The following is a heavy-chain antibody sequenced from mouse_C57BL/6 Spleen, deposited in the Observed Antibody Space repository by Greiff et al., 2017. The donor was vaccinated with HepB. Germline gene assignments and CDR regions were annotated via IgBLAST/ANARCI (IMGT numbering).Heavy chain of an antibody. CDR3: ARGAYYNAY. J-gene: IGHJ3*01. V-gene: IGHV1-22*01. CDR2: INPNNGGS. Sequence: VQLQQSGPELVKPGASVKMSCKASGYTFTDYNMHWVKQSHGKSLERIGNINPNNGGSSYNEKFKGKATLIVNKSSSTAYMELRRLTSEDCAVYDGARGAYYNAYWGQGARVTVAA. CDR1: GYTFTDYN. D-gene: IGHD2-12*01.